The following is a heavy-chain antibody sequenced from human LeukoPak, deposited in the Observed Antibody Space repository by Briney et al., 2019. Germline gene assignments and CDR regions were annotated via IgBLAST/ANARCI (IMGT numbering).Heavy chain of an antibody. Sequence: GGSLRLSCAASGFTFSNYAMSWVRQAPGKGLEWVSSISDSGGSTYYADSVKGRFTISRDNSKNTLYLQMNSLRAEDTAVYYCTTGLYIADYWGQGTLVTVSS. CDR1: GFTFSNYA. CDR2: ISDSGGST. D-gene: IGHD5-12*01. V-gene: IGHV3-23*01. J-gene: IGHJ4*02. CDR3: TTGLYIADY.